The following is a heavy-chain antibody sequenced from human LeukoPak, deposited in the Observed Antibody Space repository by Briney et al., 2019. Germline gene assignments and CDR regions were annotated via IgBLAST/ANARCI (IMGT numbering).Heavy chain of an antibody. CDR3: ARDSPGIAAADPEAFDY. CDR2: ISSSSSYI. CDR1: GFTFSNYA. Sequence: GGSLRLSCAASGFTFSNYAMTWVRQAPGKGLEWVSSISSSSSYIYCADSVKGRFTISRDNAKNSLYLQMDSLRAEDTAVYYCARDSPGIAAADPEAFDYWGQGTLVTVSS. D-gene: IGHD6-13*01. J-gene: IGHJ4*02. V-gene: IGHV3-21*01.